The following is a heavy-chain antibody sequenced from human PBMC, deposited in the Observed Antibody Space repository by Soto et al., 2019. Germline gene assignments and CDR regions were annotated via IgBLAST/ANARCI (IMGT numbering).Heavy chain of an antibody. CDR3: ARLGSYGYLGYYYGMDV. Sequence: LGESLKISCKGSGYSFTSYWIGWVRQMPGKGLEWMGIIYPGDSDTRYSPSFQGQVTISADKSISTAYLQWSSLKASDTAMYYYARLGSYGYLGYYYGMDVWGQGTTVTVSS. V-gene: IGHV5-51*01. CDR2: IYPGDSDT. D-gene: IGHD5-18*01. CDR1: GYSFTSYW. J-gene: IGHJ6*02.